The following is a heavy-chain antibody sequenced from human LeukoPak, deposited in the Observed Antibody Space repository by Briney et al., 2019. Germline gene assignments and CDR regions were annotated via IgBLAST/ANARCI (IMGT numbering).Heavy chain of an antibody. CDR3: TAHPREYYYDSSGYYYYYGMDV. D-gene: IGHD3-22*01. CDR2: IIPIFGTA. Sequence: ASVKVSCKASGGTFSRYAISWVRQAPGQGLEWMGGIIPIFGTANYAQKFQGRVTITADESTSTAYMELSSLRSEDTAVYYCTAHPREYYYDSSGYYYYYGMDVWGQGTTVTVSS. CDR1: GGTFSRYA. V-gene: IGHV1-69*13. J-gene: IGHJ6*02.